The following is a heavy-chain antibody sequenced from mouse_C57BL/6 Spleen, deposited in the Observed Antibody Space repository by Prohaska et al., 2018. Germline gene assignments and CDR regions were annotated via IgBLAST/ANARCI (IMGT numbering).Heavy chain of an antibody. CDR3: ARGGPGYFDY. J-gene: IGHJ2*01. CDR2: IYPGDGDT. V-gene: IGHV1-82*01. Sequence: QVQLQQSGPELVKPGASVKISCKASGYAFSSSWMNWVKQRPGKGLEWIGRIYPGDGDTNYNGKFKGKATLTADKSSSTAYMQLSSLTSEDSAVYFCARGGPGYFDYWGQGTTLTVSS. CDR1: GYAFSSSW.